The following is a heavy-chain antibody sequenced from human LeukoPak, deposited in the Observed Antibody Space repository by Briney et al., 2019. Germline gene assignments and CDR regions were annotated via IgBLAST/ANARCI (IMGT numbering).Heavy chain of an antibody. CDR3: ARDHVIAAGGTFDY. V-gene: IGHV3-30-3*01. Sequence: HGGSLRLSCAASGFTFSSYAMHWVRQAPGKGLEGVAVISYDGSNKYYADSVKGRFTISRDNSKNTLYLQMNSLRADDTAVYYCARDHVIAAGGTFDYWGQGTLVTVSS. J-gene: IGHJ4*02. D-gene: IGHD6-13*01. CDR2: ISYDGSNK. CDR1: GFTFSSYA.